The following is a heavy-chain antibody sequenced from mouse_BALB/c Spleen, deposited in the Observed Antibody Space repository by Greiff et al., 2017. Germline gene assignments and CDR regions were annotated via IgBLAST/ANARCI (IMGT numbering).Heavy chain of an antibody. CDR3: ARGDYYGSSRFAY. D-gene: IGHD1-1*01. J-gene: IGHJ3*01. CDR1: GDSITSGY. CDR2: ISYSGST. V-gene: IGHV3-8*02. Sequence: DVKLQESGPSLVKPSQTLSLTCSVTGDSITSGYWNWIRKFPGNKLEYMGYISYSGSTYYNPSLKSRISITRDTSKNQYYLQLNSVTTEDTATYYCARGDYYGSSRFAYWGQGTLVTVSA.